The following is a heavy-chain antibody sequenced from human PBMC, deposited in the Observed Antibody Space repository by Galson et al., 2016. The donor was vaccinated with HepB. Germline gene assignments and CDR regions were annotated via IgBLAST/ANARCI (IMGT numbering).Heavy chain of an antibody. CDR3: ASGASGTTHGPNGFDP. CDR2: ISFDGTNK. Sequence: SLRLSCATSGFAFSTYAMHWVRQAPGKGLEWVAVISFDGTNKYYAESVKGRFTISRDTSKNTVSLQMTSLRGEDTAVYYCASGASGTTHGPNGFDPWGQGTRVTVAS. CDR1: GFAFSTYA. J-gene: IGHJ5*02. V-gene: IGHV3-30-3*02. D-gene: IGHD1-1*01.